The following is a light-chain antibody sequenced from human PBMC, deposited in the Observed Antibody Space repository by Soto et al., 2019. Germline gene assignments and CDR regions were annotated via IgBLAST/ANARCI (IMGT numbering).Light chain of an antibody. J-gene: IGKJ2*01. CDR3: QQSYSFPYT. V-gene: IGKV1-39*01. Sequence: DIQMTQSPSSLSAAVGDTVTFTCRASQTIGIYLNWYQLKPGKAPNLLIYTATSLQRGVPSRFSGSGSGTDFSLTINCLQREDVATYYCQQSYSFPYTFGQGTKVEI. CDR2: TAT. CDR1: QTIGIY.